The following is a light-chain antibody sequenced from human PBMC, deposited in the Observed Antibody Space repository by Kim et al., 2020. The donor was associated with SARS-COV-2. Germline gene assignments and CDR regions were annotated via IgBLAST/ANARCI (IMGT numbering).Light chain of an antibody. V-gene: IGLV3-1*01. CDR1: KLGDKY. CDR3: QAWDSSTHNYV. CDR2: QDN. J-gene: IGLJ1*01. Sequence: PGQTTLITFSEYKLGDKYVSWYQQKPGQSPVVLIYQDNQRPSGIPERFSGSNSGNTATLTISGTQAMDEADYSCQAWDSSTHNYVFGAGTKVTVL.